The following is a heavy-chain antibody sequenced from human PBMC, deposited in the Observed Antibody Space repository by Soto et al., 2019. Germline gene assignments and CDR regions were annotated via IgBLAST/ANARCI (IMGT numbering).Heavy chain of an antibody. CDR2: INHSGST. J-gene: IGHJ6*03. Sequence: SETLSLTCAVYGGSFSGYYWSWIRQPPGKGLEWIGEINHSGSTNYNPSLKSRVTISVDTSKNQFSLKLSSVTAADTAVYYCARGRGQTDYFYYYYMDVWGKGTTVTVSS. CDR3: ARGRGQTDYFYYYYMDV. D-gene: IGHD3-10*01. CDR1: GGSFSGYY. V-gene: IGHV4-34*01.